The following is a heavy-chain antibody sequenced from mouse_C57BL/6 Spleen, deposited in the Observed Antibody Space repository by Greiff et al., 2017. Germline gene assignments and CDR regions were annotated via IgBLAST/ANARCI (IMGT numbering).Heavy chain of an antibody. V-gene: IGHV1-64*01. D-gene: IGHD2-4*01. CDR1: GYTFTSYW. J-gene: IGHJ4*01. CDR2: IHPNRGST. CDR3: AIYYDYDGYAMDY. Sequence: VQLQQSGAELVKPGASVQLSCKASGYTFTSYWMHWVKQRPGQGLEWIGMIHPNRGSTNYNEKFKSKATLTVDKSSSTAYMQLSSLTSEDSAVYYCAIYYDYDGYAMDYWGQGTSVTVSS.